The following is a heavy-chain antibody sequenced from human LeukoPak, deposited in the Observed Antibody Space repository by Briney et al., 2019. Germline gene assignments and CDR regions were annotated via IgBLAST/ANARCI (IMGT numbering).Heavy chain of an antibody. CDR2: IFYSGST. Sequence: SETLSLTCTVSGGSISTSSYYWGWVRQPPGKGLEWIGNIFYSGSTYYSPSLKSRVTISVDTSKNQFSLKLSSVTAADTAVYYCARGSGWYDYWGQGTLVTVSS. D-gene: IGHD6-19*01. CDR3: ARGSGWYDY. CDR1: GGSISTSSYY. J-gene: IGHJ4*02. V-gene: IGHV4-39*07.